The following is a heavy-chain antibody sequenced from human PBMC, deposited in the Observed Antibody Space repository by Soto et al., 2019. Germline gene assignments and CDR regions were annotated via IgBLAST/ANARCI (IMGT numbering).Heavy chain of an antibody. D-gene: IGHD1-26*01. V-gene: IGHV4-38-2*01. CDR3: ARASPGIVGGAYFDY. CDR1: GYSISGIYH. Sequence: PSETLSLTCAVSGYSISGIYHWGWVRQPPGKGLEWIGTIYHDGSTYYNPSLKSRVTISVDTSKNQFSLKLSSLTAADTAVYYCARASPGIVGGAYFDYWGQGTLVTVSS. CDR2: IYHDGST. J-gene: IGHJ4*02.